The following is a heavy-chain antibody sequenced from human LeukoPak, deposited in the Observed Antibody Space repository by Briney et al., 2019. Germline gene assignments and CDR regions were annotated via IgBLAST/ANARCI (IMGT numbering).Heavy chain of an antibody. CDR3: ARDWVEVAGFDY. J-gene: IGHJ4*02. CDR1: GFTFSSYA. V-gene: IGHV3-30-3*01. Sequence: PGGSLRLSCAASGFTFSSYAMHWVRQAPGKGLEWVAVISYDGSNKYYADSVKGRFTISRDNAKNSLYLQMNSLRAEDTAVYYCARDWVEVAGFDYWGQGTLVTVSS. CDR2: ISYDGSNK. D-gene: IGHD6-19*01.